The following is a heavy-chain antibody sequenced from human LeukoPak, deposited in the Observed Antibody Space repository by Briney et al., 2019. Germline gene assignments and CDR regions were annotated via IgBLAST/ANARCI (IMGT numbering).Heavy chain of an antibody. Sequence: GGSLRLSCAASGFRFSRYWMHWVRQAPGTGLKWVSRIYRDGSTTDYADSVKGRFTISRDNAKNSLYLQMNSLRAEDTAVYYCAELGITMIGGVWGKGTTVTISS. D-gene: IGHD3-10*02. V-gene: IGHV3-74*01. CDR1: GFRFSRYW. J-gene: IGHJ6*04. CDR3: AELGITMIGGV. CDR2: IYRDGSTT.